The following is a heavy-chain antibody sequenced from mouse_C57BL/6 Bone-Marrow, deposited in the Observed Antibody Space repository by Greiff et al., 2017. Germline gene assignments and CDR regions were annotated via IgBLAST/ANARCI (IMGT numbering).Heavy chain of an antibody. D-gene: IGHD1-1*01. V-gene: IGHV14-2*01. CDR1: GFNIKDYY. CDR3: TRSLIYYGTNY. Sequence: EVQVVESGAELVKPGASVPLSCTASGFNIKDYYINWVKQRTEQGLEWIGRIEPDDGETKYAPQFQDKATITAETSSNTAYLKLSSLTSEDTAVYYCTRSLIYYGTNYWCQGTTLTVTS. CDR2: IEPDDGET. J-gene: IGHJ2*01.